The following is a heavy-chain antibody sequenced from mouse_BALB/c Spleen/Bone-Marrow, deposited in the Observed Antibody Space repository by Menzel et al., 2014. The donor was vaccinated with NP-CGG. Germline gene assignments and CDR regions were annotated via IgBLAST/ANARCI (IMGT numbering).Heavy chain of an antibody. CDR3: ARGHGYYVGYYFDN. D-gene: IGHD2-3*01. Sequence: VQLQQSGAEPVKPGASVKLSCTASGFNIXDTYMHWVKQRPEQGLEWIGRIDPANGNTKYDPKFQGKATITADTSSNTAYLQLSSLTSEDTAVYYCARGHGYYVGYYFDNWGQGTTLTVSS. V-gene: IGHV14-3*02. J-gene: IGHJ2*01. CDR2: IDPANGNT. CDR1: GFNIXDTY.